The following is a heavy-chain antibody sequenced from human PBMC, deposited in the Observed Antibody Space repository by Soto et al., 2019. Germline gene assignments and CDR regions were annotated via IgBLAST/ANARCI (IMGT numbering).Heavy chain of an antibody. CDR3: AKGGESSQWFDN. CDR1: GGSITTTASY. Sequence: QLQLQESGPGLVKPSQTLSLTCTVSGGSITTTASYWSWIRQHPQKGLEWIGYISYSGVTNYSPSLSSRVSISADTSKNQFSLKMSSLTAADTAVYYGAKGGESSQWFDNSGRGPLVVGSS. J-gene: IGHJ5*02. CDR2: ISYSGVT. V-gene: IGHV4-31*03.